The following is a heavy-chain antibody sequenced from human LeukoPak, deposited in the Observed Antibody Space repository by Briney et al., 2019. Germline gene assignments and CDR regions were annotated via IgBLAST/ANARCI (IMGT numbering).Heavy chain of an antibody. J-gene: IGHJ6*03. CDR2: ISSSSDYI. CDR1: GFTFSTYS. CDR3: AADPGIRYCSGGSRYFHYYYMDV. Sequence: GGSLRLSCAASGFTFSTYSMNWVRQAPGKGLEWLSSISSSSDYIYYADSVKGRFTISRDNARNSLYLQMNSLRAEDTAVYFCAADPGIRYCSGGSRYFHYYYMDVWGKGTTVTVSS. D-gene: IGHD2-15*01. V-gene: IGHV3-21*01.